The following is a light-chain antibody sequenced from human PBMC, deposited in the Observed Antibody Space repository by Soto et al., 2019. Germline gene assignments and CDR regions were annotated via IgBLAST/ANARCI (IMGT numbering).Light chain of an antibody. J-gene: IGKJ1*01. CDR3: QHYNSYSEA. V-gene: IGKV1-5*03. CDR1: QTIISW. Sequence: DIQMTQSPSTLSGSVGDRVTITCRASQTIISWLAWYQQKPGKAPKLLIYKASTLKSGVPSRFSGSGSGTEVTLTISSLQTDDFATYYCQHYNSYSEAFGQGTKVELK. CDR2: KAS.